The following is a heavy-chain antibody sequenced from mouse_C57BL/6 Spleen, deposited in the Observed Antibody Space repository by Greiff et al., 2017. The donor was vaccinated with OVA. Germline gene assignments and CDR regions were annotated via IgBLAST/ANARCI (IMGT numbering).Heavy chain of an antibody. Sequence: DVHLVESGGDLVKPGGSLKLSCAASGFTFSSYGMSWVRQTPDKRLEWVATISSGGSYTYYPDSVKGRFTISRDNAKNTLYLQMSSLKSEDTAMYYCARQGDYGSNWFAYWGQGTLVTVSA. D-gene: IGHD1-1*01. J-gene: IGHJ3*01. CDR3: ARQGDYGSNWFAY. CDR2: ISSGGSYT. V-gene: IGHV5-6*01. CDR1: GFTFSSYG.